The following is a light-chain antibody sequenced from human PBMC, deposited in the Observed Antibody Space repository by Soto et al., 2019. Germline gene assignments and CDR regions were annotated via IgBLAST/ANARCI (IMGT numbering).Light chain of an antibody. Sequence: EIVLTQSPGTLSLSPGESATLSCRASQSVSSSWLAWYQHKPGQAPRLLIYGASSRATGIPDRFSGSGSGTDFTLTITRLEPEDFAVYYCQQYGNLPRTFGQGTKVDIK. CDR3: QQYGNLPRT. J-gene: IGKJ1*01. CDR2: GAS. V-gene: IGKV3-20*01. CDR1: QSVSSSW.